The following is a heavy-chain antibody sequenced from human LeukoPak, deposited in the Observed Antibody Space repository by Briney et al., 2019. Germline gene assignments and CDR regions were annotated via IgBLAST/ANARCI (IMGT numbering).Heavy chain of an antibody. V-gene: IGHV4-4*07. CDR3: ARDHLPDCSGGSCFSWFDP. Sequence: SETLSITCTVSGGSISNYYWTWIRQSAGKGLEWIGRIYSSGNTNYNPSLKSRVTMSVDTSKNQFSLRLSSVTAADTAVYYRARDHLPDCSGGSCFSWFDPWGQGTLVTVSS. J-gene: IGHJ5*02. CDR1: GGSISNYY. D-gene: IGHD2-15*01. CDR2: IYSSGNT.